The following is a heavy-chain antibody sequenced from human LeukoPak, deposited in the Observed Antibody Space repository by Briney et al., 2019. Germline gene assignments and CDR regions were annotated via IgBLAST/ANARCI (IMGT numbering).Heavy chain of an antibody. CDR2: ISTYNGIT. Sequence: VASVKVSCKASGYTFTSYGINWVRQAPGQGLEWMGWISTYNGITNYAHKLQGRVSMTTDTSTNTGYMELRSLRSDDTAVYYCARSISSWWFDSWGQGTLVTVSS. J-gene: IGHJ5*01. CDR3: ARSISSWWFDS. D-gene: IGHD6-13*01. CDR1: GYTFTSYG. V-gene: IGHV1-18*01.